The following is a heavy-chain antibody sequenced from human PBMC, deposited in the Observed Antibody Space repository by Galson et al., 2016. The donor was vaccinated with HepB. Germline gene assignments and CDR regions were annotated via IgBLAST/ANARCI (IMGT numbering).Heavy chain of an antibody. CDR3: AKEPGYYDSN. CDR2: ISWNSGRI. Sequence: SLRLSCAGSGFTLGDYDMHWVRQAPGKGLEWVSGISWNSGRIGYADSVKGRFTISRDNAKNSLYLEMNSLRAEDTALYYCAKEPGYYDSNWGQGTLVSVSS. D-gene: IGHD3-3*01. V-gene: IGHV3-9*01. J-gene: IGHJ4*02. CDR1: GFTLGDYD.